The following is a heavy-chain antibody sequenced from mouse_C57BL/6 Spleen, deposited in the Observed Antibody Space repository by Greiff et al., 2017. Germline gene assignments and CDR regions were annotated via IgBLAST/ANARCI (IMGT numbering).Heavy chain of an antibody. CDR3: ARRGYGSSYEYYYAMDY. Sequence: VQLQQSGPELVKPGASVKISCKASGYTFTDYYMNWVKQSHGKSLEWIGDINPNNGGTSYNQKFKGKATLTVDKSSSTAYMELRSLTSEDSAVYYCARRGYGSSYEYYYAMDYWGQGTSVTVSS. D-gene: IGHD1-1*01. V-gene: IGHV1-26*01. CDR2: INPNNGGT. J-gene: IGHJ4*01. CDR1: GYTFTDYY.